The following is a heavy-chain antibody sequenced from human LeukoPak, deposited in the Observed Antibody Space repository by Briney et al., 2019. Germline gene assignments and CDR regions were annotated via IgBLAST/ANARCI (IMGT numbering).Heavy chain of an antibody. J-gene: IGHJ5*02. V-gene: IGHV4-59*01. CDR2: IYYSGST. Sequence: PSETLSLTCTVSGGSISSYYWSWIRQLPGKGLEWIGYIYYSGSTNYNPSLKSRVTISVDTSKNQFSLKLSSVTAADTAVYYCARDYSGSSTGYNWFDPWGQGTLVTVSS. D-gene: IGHD1-26*01. CDR3: ARDYSGSSTGYNWFDP. CDR1: GGSISSYY.